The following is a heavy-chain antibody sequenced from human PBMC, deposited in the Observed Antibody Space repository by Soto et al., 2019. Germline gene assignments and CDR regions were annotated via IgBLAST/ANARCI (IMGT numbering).Heavy chain of an antibody. D-gene: IGHD6-19*01. Sequence: QVQLVQSGAEVKKPGASVKVSCKASGYTFTSYGISWVRQAPGQGLEWMGWISAYNGNTNYAQKLQGIVTMTTDTATSTAYMELRSLRSDDTAVYYCARAPIAVALKADNWFDPWGQGTLVTVSS. CDR3: ARAPIAVALKADNWFDP. V-gene: IGHV1-18*01. CDR1: GYTFTSYG. J-gene: IGHJ5*02. CDR2: ISAYNGNT.